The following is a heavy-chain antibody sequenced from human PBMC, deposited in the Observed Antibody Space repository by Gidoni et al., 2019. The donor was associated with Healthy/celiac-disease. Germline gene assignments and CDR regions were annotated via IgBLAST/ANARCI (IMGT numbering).Heavy chain of an antibody. V-gene: IGHV1-2*04. CDR3: AREGPEVAGFDNYYGMDV. CDR2: INPNSGGT. D-gene: IGHD6-19*01. Sequence: QVQLVQSGAEVKKPGASVKVSCKASGYTFTGYYMHWVRQAPGQGPEWMGWINPNSGGTNYAQKFQGWVTMTRDTSISTAYMELSRLRSDDTAVYYCAREGPEVAGFDNYYGMDVWGQGTTVTVSS. J-gene: IGHJ6*02. CDR1: GYTFTGYY.